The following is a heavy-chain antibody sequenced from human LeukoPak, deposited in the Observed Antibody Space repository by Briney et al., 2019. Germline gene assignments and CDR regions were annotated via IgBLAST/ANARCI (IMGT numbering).Heavy chain of an antibody. CDR2: IWYDGSKT. D-gene: IGHD3-10*01. CDR1: GFTFTIYG. Sequence: PGRSLRLSCAASGFTFTIYGMHRVRQAPGKGLEWVAVIWYDGSKTYYADSVKGRFTISRDTSTNTLYLQMNGLRAEDTAVYYCARSLEGDYSGSGNYYMNNWFDPWGQGTLVTVSS. CDR3: ARSLEGDYSGSGNYYMNNWFDP. V-gene: IGHV3-33*01. J-gene: IGHJ5*02.